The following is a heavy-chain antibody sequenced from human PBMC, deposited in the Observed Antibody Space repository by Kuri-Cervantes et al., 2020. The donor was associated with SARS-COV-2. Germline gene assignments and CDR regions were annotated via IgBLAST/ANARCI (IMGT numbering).Heavy chain of an antibody. J-gene: IGHJ4*02. V-gene: IGHV3-11*04. Sequence: GESLKISCAASGFTFSNAWMSWVRQAPGKGLEWVSNIGPSGTTKYYADFVKGRFTISRDNAKNSLYLQMSSLRAEDTAVYYCARDLRLGKSLDYWGQGTLVTVSS. CDR1: GFTFSNAW. D-gene: IGHD7-27*01. CDR2: IGPSGTTK. CDR3: ARDLRLGKSLDY.